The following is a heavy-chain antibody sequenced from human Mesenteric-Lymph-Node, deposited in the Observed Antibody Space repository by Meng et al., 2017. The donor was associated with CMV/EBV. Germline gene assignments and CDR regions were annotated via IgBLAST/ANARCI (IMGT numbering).Heavy chain of an antibody. Sequence: GESLKISCTASGFTFSNFEMNWVRQAPGKGLEWVSYISSSGSTIYYADSVKGRFTISRDNAKNSLYLQMNSLRAEDTAVYYCARADDFWSGINGMDVWGQGTTVTVSS. J-gene: IGHJ6*02. V-gene: IGHV3-48*03. CDR1: GFTFSNFE. CDR2: ISSSGSTI. D-gene: IGHD3-3*01. CDR3: ARADDFWSGINGMDV.